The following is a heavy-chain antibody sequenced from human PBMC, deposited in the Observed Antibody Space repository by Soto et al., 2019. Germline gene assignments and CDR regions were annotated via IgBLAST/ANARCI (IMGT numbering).Heavy chain of an antibody. CDR1: GFTFSSYG. D-gene: IGHD3-22*01. J-gene: IGHJ4*02. Sequence: GGSLRLSCAASGFTFSSYGMHWVRQAPGKGLEWVAVIWYDGSNKYYADSVKGRSTISRDNSKNTLYLQMNSLRAEDTAVYYCARANYYDSSGYVGYWGQGXLVTVSS. CDR2: IWYDGSNK. CDR3: ARANYYDSSGYVGY. V-gene: IGHV3-33*01.